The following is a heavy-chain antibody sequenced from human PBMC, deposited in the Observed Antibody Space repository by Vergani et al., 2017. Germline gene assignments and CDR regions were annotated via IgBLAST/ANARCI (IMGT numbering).Heavy chain of an antibody. CDR2: ISGSGGST. CDR3: AIYLTSGWYGGNAFDI. CDR1: GFTFSSYA. J-gene: IGHJ3*02. Sequence: EVQLLESGGGLVQPGGSLRLSCAASGFTFSSYAMSWVRQAPGKGLEWVSAISGSGGSTYYADSVKGRFTISRDNSKNTLYLQMNSLRAEDTAVYYCAIYLTSGWYGGNAFDIWGQGTMVTVSS. V-gene: IGHV3-23*01. D-gene: IGHD6-19*01.